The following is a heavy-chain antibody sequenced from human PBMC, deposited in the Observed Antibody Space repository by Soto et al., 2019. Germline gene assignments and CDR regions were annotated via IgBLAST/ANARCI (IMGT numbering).Heavy chain of an antibody. D-gene: IGHD3-22*01. J-gene: IGHJ3*02. CDR1: GFTFSSYA. Sequence: EVQLLESGGGLVQPGGSLRLSCAASGFTFSSYAMSWVRQAPGKGLEWVSAISGSGGSTYYADSVKGRFTISRDNSKNPFYMKMNSLRAGDTAVYYCEKTYYYDSGGFSAGGAFDIGGQGTMVTVSS. V-gene: IGHV3-23*01. CDR2: ISGSGGST. CDR3: EKTYYYDSGGFSAGGAFDI.